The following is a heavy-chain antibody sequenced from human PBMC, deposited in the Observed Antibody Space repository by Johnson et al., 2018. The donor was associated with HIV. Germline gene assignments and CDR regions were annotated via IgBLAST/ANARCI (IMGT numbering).Heavy chain of an antibody. J-gene: IGHJ3*01. CDR3: VFGEDYYDSGGHHHGPAAFDF. CDR1: GFSFSTYG. Sequence: QMQLVESGGGVVQPGGSLRLSCVASGFSFSTYGMHWVRQAPGKGLEWVAVIWYDGSNEHYADSVKGRFTISRDNSKNSLYLQMNSLRAEDTALYYCVFGEDYYDSGGHHHGPAAFDFWGLGTMVTVSS. V-gene: IGHV3-33*01. D-gene: IGHD3-22*01. CDR2: IWYDGSNE.